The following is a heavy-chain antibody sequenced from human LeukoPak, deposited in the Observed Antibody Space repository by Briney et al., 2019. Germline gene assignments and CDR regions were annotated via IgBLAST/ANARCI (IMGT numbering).Heavy chain of an antibody. CDR1: GGSISSSSYY. V-gene: IGHV4-39*07. Sequence: SETLSLTCTVSGGSISSSSYYWGWIRQPPGKGLEWIGSIYYSGSTYYNPSLKSRVTISVDTSKNQFSLKLSSVTAADTAVYYCARVEKEPVAKRFDYWGQGTLVTVSS. J-gene: IGHJ4*02. D-gene: IGHD2-15*01. CDR2: IYYSGST. CDR3: ARVEKEPVAKRFDY.